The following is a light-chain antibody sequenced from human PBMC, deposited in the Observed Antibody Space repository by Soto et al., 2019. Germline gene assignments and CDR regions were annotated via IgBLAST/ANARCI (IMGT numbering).Light chain of an antibody. CDR1: QSVSSSY. CDR3: QQYNSYS. CDR2: GAS. Sequence: EIVLMQSPGTLSLSPGERATLSCRASQSVSSSYLAWYQQKPGQAPRLLIYGASSRATGIPGRFSGSGSGTEFTLTISSLQPDDFATYYCQQYNSYSFGQGTKVDIK. V-gene: IGKV3-20*01. J-gene: IGKJ1*01.